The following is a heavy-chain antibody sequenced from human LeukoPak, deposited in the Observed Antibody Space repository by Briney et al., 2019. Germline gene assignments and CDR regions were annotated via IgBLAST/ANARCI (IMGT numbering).Heavy chain of an antibody. J-gene: IGHJ6*02. CDR3: AKDVAYSYGRTYYYYGMDV. CDR1: GFTFDDYA. CDR2: ISWNSGSI. V-gene: IGHV3-9*01. D-gene: IGHD5-18*01. Sequence: GGSLRLSCAASGFTFDDYAMHWVRQAPGKGLEWVSGISWNSGSIGYADSVKGRFTISGDNAKKSLYLQMSSLRAEDTALYYCAKDVAYSYGRTYYYYGMDVWGQGTTVTVSS.